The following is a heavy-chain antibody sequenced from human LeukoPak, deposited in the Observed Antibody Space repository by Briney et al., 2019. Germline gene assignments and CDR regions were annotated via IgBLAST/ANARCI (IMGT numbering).Heavy chain of an antibody. V-gene: IGHV1-2*06. Sequence: ASVKVSCKASGGTFSSYAISWVRQAPGQGLEWMGRINPNSGDTNFAQKFQGRVTMTRDTSISTAYMDLSGLRPDDTAVYYCAREGSGYTYGRGSYFDYWGRGILVTVSS. J-gene: IGHJ4*01. CDR3: AREGSGYTYGRGSYFDY. D-gene: IGHD5-18*01. CDR2: INPNSGDT. CDR1: GGTFSSYA.